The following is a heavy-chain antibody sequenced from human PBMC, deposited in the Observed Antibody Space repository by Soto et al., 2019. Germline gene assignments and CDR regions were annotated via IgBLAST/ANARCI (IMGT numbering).Heavy chain of an antibody. V-gene: IGHV3-21*01. J-gene: IGHJ4*02. Sequence: GGSLRLSCAASGFTFSSYSMNWVRQAPGKGLEWVSSISSSSSYIYYADSVKGRFTISRDNAKNSLYLQMNSLRAEDTAVYYCARDPVRSATVTTALGYWGQGTLVTVSS. CDR2: ISSSSSYI. CDR3: ARDPVRSATVTTALGY. D-gene: IGHD4-17*01. CDR1: GFTFSSYS.